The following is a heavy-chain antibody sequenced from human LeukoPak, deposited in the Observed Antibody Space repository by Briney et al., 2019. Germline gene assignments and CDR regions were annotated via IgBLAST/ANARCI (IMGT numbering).Heavy chain of an antibody. CDR3: ARISRPRIAAATGFDP. CDR2: INPGGGST. CDR1: GYTFTSYY. Sequence: GASVKVSCKASGYTFTSYYMHWVRQAPGLGLEWMGIINPGGGSTSYAQKFQGRVTMTRDTSTSTVYMELSSLRSEDTAVYYCARISRPRIAAATGFDPWGQGTLVTVSS. J-gene: IGHJ5*02. D-gene: IGHD6-25*01. V-gene: IGHV1-46*01.